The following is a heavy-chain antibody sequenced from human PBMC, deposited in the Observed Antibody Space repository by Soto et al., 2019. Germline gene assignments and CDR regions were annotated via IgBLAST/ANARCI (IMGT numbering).Heavy chain of an antibody. Sequence: SETLSLTCTVSGGSVNSVSYYWTWIRQPPGKGLEWIGYIYHSGSTNYNPSVKSRVTISLDTSENQFSLKLSSVTAADTAVYYCARDRWGDGYDYSYSGMDVWGQGTTVTVSS. CDR3: ARDRWGDGYDYSYSGMDV. V-gene: IGHV4-61*01. CDR1: GGSVNSVSYY. J-gene: IGHJ6*02. D-gene: IGHD5-12*01. CDR2: IYHSGST.